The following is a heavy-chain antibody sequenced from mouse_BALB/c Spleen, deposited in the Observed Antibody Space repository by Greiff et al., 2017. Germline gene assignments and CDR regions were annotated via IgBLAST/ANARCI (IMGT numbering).Heavy chain of an antibody. CDR2: IHYSGST. Sequence: DVMLVESGPDLVKPSQSLSLTCTVTGYSITSGYSWHWIRQFPGNKLEWMGYIHYSGSTNYNPSLKSRISITRDTSKNQFFLQLNSVTTEDTATYYCDSDGYLSWFAYWGQGTLVTVSA. CDR3: DSDGYLSWFAY. V-gene: IGHV3-1*02. CDR1: GYSITSGYS. J-gene: IGHJ3*01. D-gene: IGHD2-3*01.